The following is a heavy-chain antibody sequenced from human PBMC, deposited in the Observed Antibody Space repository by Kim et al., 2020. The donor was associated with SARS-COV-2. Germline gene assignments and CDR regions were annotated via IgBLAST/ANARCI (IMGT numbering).Heavy chain of an antibody. D-gene: IGHD2-15*01. CDR3: ARGKGRAVVAATVFDY. Sequence: SLTSRVTISVDTSKNQFSLKLSSVTAADTAVYYCARGKGRAVVAATVFDYWGQGTLVTVSS. J-gene: IGHJ4*02. V-gene: IGHV4-34*01.